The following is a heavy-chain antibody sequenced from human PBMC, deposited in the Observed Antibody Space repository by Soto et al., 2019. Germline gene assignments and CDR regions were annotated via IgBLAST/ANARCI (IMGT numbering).Heavy chain of an antibody. CDR1: GFSLSNARMG. CDR2: IFSNDEK. V-gene: IGHV2-26*01. Sequence: GSGPTLVNPTETLTLTCTVSGFSLSNARMGVSWIRQPPGKALEWLAHIFSNDEKSYSTSLKSRLTISKDTSKSQVVLTMTNMDPVDTATYYCARIVSLDSNIVVVPAAIDYWGQGTLVTVSS. J-gene: IGHJ4*02. D-gene: IGHD2-2*01. CDR3: ARIVSLDSNIVVVPAAIDY.